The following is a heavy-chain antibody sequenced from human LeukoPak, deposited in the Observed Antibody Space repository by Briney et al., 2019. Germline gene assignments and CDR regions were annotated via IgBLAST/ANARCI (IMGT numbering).Heavy chain of an antibody. CDR3: AGEIVVVTATSFQH. CDR1: GFTVSSNY. CDR2: ISSSSSTI. Sequence: PGGSLRLSCAASGFTVSSNYMSWVRQAPGKGLEWVSYISSSSSTIYYADSVKGRFTISRDNAKNSLYLQMNSLRAEDTAVYYCAGEIVVVTATSFQHWGQGTLVTVSS. V-gene: IGHV3-48*01. D-gene: IGHD2-21*02. J-gene: IGHJ1*01.